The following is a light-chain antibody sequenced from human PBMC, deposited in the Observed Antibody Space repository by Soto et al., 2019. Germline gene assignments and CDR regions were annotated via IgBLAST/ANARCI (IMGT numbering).Light chain of an antibody. V-gene: IGKV1-5*03. Sequence: DIQMTQSPSTLSGSVGDRVTITCRASQTISSWLAWYQQKPGKAPKLLIYKASTLKSGVPSRFTASGSATEFTLTISSLQPDDFATYYCQHYNSYSEALGQGTKVDIK. CDR2: KAS. CDR3: QHYNSYSEA. CDR1: QTISSW. J-gene: IGKJ1*01.